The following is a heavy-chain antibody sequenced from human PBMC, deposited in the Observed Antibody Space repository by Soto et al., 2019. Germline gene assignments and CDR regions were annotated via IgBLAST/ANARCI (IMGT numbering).Heavy chain of an antibody. J-gene: IGHJ3*02. V-gene: IGHV5-51*01. CDR1: GYSLTSYW. CDR2: IYPGDSDT. CDR3: ARPFGVYESAFDI. D-gene: IGHD3-3*01. Sequence: GESLKISCKGSGYSLTSYWIGWVRQMPWKCLEWMGIIYPGDSDTRYSPSFQGQVTISADKSISTAYLQWSSLKASDTAMYYCARPFGVYESAFDIWGRGTMVTVSS.